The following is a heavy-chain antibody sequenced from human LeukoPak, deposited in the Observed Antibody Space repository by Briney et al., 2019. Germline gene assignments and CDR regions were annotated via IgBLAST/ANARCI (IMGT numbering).Heavy chain of an antibody. CDR1: GGSISSSSYY. Sequence: PSETLSLTCTVSGGSISSSSYYWGWIRQPPGKGLEWIGSIYYSGSTYYNPSLKSRVTISADTSKNQFSLKLSSVTAADTAVYYCASGAVTAIDYWGQGTLVTVSS. CDR2: IYYSGST. V-gene: IGHV4-39*01. D-gene: IGHD2-21*02. CDR3: ASGAVTAIDY. J-gene: IGHJ4*02.